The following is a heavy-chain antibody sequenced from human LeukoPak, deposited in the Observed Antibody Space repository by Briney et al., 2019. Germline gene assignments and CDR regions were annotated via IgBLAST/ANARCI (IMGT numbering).Heavy chain of an antibody. J-gene: IGHJ6*03. CDR2: IKQDGSEK. CDR1: GFTFSSYW. D-gene: IGHD2-2*02. CDR3: ARNEGCSSTSCYIHYYYYYMDV. Sequence: GGSLRLSCAASGFTFSSYWMSWVRQAPGKGLEWVANIKQDGSEKYYVDSVKGRFTISRDNAKNSLYLQMNSLRAEDTAVYYCARNEGCSSTSCYIHYYYYYMDVWGKGTTVTVFS. V-gene: IGHV3-7*01.